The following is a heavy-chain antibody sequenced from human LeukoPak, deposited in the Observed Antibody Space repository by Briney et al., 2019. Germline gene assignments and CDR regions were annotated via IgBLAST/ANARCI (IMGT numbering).Heavy chain of an antibody. CDR2: ISYDGSNK. D-gene: IGHD6-6*01. CDR1: GFTFSSYG. J-gene: IGHJ4*02. Sequence: GGSLRLSCAASGFTFSSYGMHWVRQAPGKGLEWVAVISYDGSNKYYADSVKGRFTISRDNSKNTLYLQMNSLRAEDTAVYYCAKGRGSSDNSFDYWGQGTLVTVSS. V-gene: IGHV3-30*18. CDR3: AKGRGSSDNSFDY.